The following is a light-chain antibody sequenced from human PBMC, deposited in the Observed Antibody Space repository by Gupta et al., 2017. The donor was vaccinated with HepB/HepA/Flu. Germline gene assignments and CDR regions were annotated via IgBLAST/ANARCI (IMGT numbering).Light chain of an antibody. V-gene: IGLV3-1*01. J-gene: IGLJ2*01. CDR3: QAWDSSNVV. CDR1: NLGAKY. CDR2: QDS. Sequence: SYELTHPPSVSVSPGQTTSITCSGGNLGAKYACWYQQKPGQSPVLVIYQDSKRPSGIPERFPGSNSGNTATLTISGTQAMDEADYYCQAWDSSNVVFGGGTKLTVL.